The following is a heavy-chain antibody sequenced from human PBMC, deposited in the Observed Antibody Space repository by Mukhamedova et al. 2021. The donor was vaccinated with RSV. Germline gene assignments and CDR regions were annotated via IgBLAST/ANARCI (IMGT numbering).Heavy chain of an antibody. CDR3: ATLWFGALSDFFY. J-gene: IGHJ4*02. Sequence: NGGSTGYADSVKGRFTISRDNAKNSLYLQMNSLRAEDTALYYCATLWFGALSDFFYWGQGTLVRLL. V-gene: IGHV3-20*03. CDR2: NGGST. D-gene: IGHD3-10*01.